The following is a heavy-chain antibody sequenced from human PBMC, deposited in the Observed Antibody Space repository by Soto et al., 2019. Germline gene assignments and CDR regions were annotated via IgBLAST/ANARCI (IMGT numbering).Heavy chain of an antibody. D-gene: IGHD6-13*01. J-gene: IGHJ3*02. CDR1: GYTFTSHY. V-gene: IGHV1-46*01. CDR3: ARYSSSWYWFAFDI. Sequence: QEQLVQSGAEVKEPGASVKVSCKASGYTFTSHYMHWVRQAPGQGLEWMGIINPSAGSTSYAQKFRGRVTMTRDTSTSTVYMDLSSLRSEDTAVYYCARYSSSWYWFAFDIWGQGTMVTVSS. CDR2: INPSAGST.